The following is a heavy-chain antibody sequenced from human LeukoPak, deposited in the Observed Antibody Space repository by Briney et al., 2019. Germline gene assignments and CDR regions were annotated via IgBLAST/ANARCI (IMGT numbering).Heavy chain of an antibody. CDR2: INPSGGST. J-gene: IGHJ4*02. D-gene: IGHD1-26*01. CDR3: ARVSGSYHGHNDY. CDR1: GYTFSSYY. Sequence: ASVKVSCKASGYTFSSYYMHWVRQAPGQGLEWMGIINPSGGSTSYAQKFQGRVTMTRDMSTSTVYMELSSLRSEDTAVYYCARVSGSYHGHNDYWGQGTLVTVSS. V-gene: IGHV1-46*01.